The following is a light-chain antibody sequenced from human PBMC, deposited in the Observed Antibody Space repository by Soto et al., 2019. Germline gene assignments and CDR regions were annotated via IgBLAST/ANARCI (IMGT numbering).Light chain of an antibody. J-gene: IGLJ1*01. V-gene: IGLV2-23*01. CDR3: CSYAGSRTVYV. Sequence: QSALTQPASVSGSPGQSITISCTGTSSDVGSYNLVSWYQHHPGKAPKLMIYEGSKRPSGVSNRFSGSESGNTASLTVSGLQAEDEADYYCCSYAGSRTVYVFGTGTKV. CDR1: SSDVGSYNL. CDR2: EGS.